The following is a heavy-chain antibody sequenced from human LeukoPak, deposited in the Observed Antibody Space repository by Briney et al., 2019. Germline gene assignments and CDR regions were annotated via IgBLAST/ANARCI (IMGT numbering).Heavy chain of an antibody. V-gene: IGHV3-21*01. J-gene: IGHJ3*02. CDR3: ARDPERGAFDI. CDR1: GFTFSSYS. Sequence: GGSLRLSCAASGFTFSSYSMNWVRQAPGKGLEWVSSISSSSSYIYYADSVKGRFTISRDNAKNSLYLQMNSLRAEDTAVYYCARDPERGAFDIWGQGTMVTVSS. CDR2: ISSSSSYI.